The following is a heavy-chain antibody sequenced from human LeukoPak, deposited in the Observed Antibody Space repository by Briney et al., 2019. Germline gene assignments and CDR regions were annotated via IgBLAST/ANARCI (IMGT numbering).Heavy chain of an antibody. CDR3: ARGYNWFDP. J-gene: IGHJ5*02. Sequence: SETLSLTCTVSGGSISSGSCYWSWIRQPAGKGLEWIGRIYTSGSTNYNPSLKSRVTISVDTSKNQFSLKLSSVTAADTAVYYCARGYNWFDPWGQGTLVTVSS. CDR1: GGSISSGSCY. CDR2: IYTSGST. V-gene: IGHV4-61*02.